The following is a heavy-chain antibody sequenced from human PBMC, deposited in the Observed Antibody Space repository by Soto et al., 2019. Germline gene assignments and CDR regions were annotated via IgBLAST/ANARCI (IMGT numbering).Heavy chain of an antibody. CDR1: GGTFSSYS. V-gene: IGHV1-69*13. CDR3: ARNPSIPYYYDSSGYPGGFDY. CDR2: IIPIFGTA. J-gene: IGHJ4*02. D-gene: IGHD3-22*01. Sequence: SVKVSCKASGGTFSSYSISWVLQAPGQGLEWMGGIIPIFGTANYAQKFQGRVTITADESTSTAYMELSSLRSEDTAVYYCARNPSIPYYYDSSGYPGGFDYWGQGTLVTVSS.